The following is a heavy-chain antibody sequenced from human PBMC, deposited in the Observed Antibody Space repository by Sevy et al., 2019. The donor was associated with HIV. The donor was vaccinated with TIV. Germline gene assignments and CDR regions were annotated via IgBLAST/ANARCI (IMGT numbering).Heavy chain of an antibody. V-gene: IGHV3-23*01. CDR1: GFTFSKYS. D-gene: IGHD2-8*01. CDR3: AREGCTKPHDY. Sequence: GGSLRLSCAASGFTFSKYSMSWVRQPPXXGLEWVSFLSXGXXEINYADSVKGRFTISRDNSKSSVYLQMNNLRPEDTAVYYCAREGCTKPHDYWGQGTLVTVSS. CDR2: LSXGXXEI. J-gene: IGHJ4*02.